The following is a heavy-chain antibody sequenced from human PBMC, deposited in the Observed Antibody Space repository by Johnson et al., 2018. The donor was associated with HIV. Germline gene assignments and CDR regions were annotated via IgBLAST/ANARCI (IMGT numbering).Heavy chain of an antibody. Sequence: VQLVESGGGVVQPGRSLRLSCAASGFTVSNNFMNWVRQAAGKGLEWVSLIYSGGSNTKYADSVKGRFTISRDNAKNTLYLQMNSLRAEDTAVYYCAREGTYYYDNSGYNDAFDVWGQGTMVTVSS. CDR1: GFTVSNNF. CDR2: IYSGGSNT. V-gene: IGHV3-74*03. CDR3: AREGTYYYDNSGYNDAFDV. D-gene: IGHD3-22*01. J-gene: IGHJ3*01.